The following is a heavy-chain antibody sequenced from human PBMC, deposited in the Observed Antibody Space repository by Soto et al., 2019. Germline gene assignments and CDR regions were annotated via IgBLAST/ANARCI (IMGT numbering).Heavy chain of an antibody. J-gene: IGHJ4*02. CDR1: GFTFSSYS. CDR2: ISSSSSYI. V-gene: IGHV3-21*01. CDR3: VRGSGSFDYFDY. D-gene: IGHD1-26*01. Sequence: EVQLVESGGGLVKPGGSLRLSCAASGFTFSSYSMNWVRQAPGKGLEWVSSISSSSSYIYYADSVKGRFTISRDNAKNSLYLQMNSLRAEDTAVYYCVRGSGSFDYFDYWGQGTLVTVSS.